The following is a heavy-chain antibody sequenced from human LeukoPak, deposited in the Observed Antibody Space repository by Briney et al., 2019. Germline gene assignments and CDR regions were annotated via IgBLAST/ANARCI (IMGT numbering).Heavy chain of an antibody. CDR2: ISGSGVRT. CDR3: AKTHPWLKNWFDP. J-gene: IGHJ5*02. Sequence: GGSLRLSCAASGFTFSTYTMSWVRQAPGKGLEWLSGISGSGVRTYYADSVKGGFTISRDNSKNTLYLQMNSLGAEDTAVYYCAKTHPWLKNWFDPWGQGTLVTVSS. D-gene: IGHD5-24*01. V-gene: IGHV3-23*01. CDR1: GFTFSTYT.